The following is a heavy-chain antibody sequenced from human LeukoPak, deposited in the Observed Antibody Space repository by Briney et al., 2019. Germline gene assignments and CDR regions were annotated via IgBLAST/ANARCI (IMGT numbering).Heavy chain of an antibody. CDR1: GGSFSGYY. Sequence: SETLSLTCAVYGGSFSGYYWSWIRQPPGKGLEWIGEINHSGSTNYNPSLKSRVTISVDTSKNQFSLKLSSVTAADTAVYYCARAPRILCGFDPWGQGTLVTVSS. V-gene: IGHV4-34*01. J-gene: IGHJ5*02. D-gene: IGHD2-15*01. CDR2: INHSGST. CDR3: ARAPRILCGFDP.